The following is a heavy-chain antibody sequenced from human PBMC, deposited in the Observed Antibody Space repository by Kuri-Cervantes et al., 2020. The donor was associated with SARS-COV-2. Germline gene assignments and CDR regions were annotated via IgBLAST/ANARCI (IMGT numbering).Heavy chain of an antibody. J-gene: IGHJ4*02. Sequence: SETLSLTCTVSGGSISSYYWSWIRQPAGKGLEWIGRIYTSGSTNYNPSLKSRVTMSVDTSKNQFSLKLSSVTAADTAVYYCARQADLLLGNDNYGWDYWGQGTLVTVSS. CDR1: GGSISSYY. V-gene: IGHV4-4*07. CDR2: IYTSGST. D-gene: IGHD3-22*01. CDR3: ARQADLLLGNDNYGWDY.